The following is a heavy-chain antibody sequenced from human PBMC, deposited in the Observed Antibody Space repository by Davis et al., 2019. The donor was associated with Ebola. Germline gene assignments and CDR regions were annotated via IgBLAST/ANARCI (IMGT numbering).Heavy chain of an antibody. J-gene: IGHJ4*02. D-gene: IGHD5-18*01. CDR2: TDGGGVST. CDR1: GFIFDNYG. Sequence: GESLKISCTASGFIFDNYGMSWVRQAPGKGLEWVSSTDGGGVSTYYADSVKGRFTISRDSSRNALYLQMNTLRVEDTAIYYCVPGTWIRGQGTLVTVSS. CDR3: VPGTWI. V-gene: IGHV3-23*01.